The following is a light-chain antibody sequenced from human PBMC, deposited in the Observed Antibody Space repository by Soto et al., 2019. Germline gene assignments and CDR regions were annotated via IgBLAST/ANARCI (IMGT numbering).Light chain of an antibody. V-gene: IGKV1-39*01. CDR2: GAS. J-gene: IGKJ4*01. CDR1: QSISTY. Sequence: DIQMTQSPSSLSASVGDRVTVTCRASQSISTYLNWYQQKPGKAPKVLIYGASSLHSGVPSRFSGSGSGAEFTLTISILQPEDFANYYCQQSYRTPLTFGGGTKVQIK. CDR3: QQSYRTPLT.